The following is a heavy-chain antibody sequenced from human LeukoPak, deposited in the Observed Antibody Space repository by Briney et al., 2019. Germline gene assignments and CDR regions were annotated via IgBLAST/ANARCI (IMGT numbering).Heavy chain of an antibody. V-gene: IGHV1-46*01. CDR1: GYTFGTHW. D-gene: IGHD3-22*01. J-gene: IGHJ4*02. CDR3: ARADYYDSSGYPAG. Sequence: RASVKVSCKPSGYTFGTHWMHWVRQAPGQGLEWMAIINPSGDFRSYAQKFQGRVTVTRDMSTSTAYMELSSLRSEDTAVYYCARADYYDSSGYPAGWGQGTLVTVSS. CDR2: INPSGDFR.